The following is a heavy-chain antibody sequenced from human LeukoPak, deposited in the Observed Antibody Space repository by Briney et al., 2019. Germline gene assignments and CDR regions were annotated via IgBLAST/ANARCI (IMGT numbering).Heavy chain of an antibody. CDR1: GFSFMNAW. CDR3: STNTGPYSSGWYTCY. V-gene: IGHV3-21*01. D-gene: IGHD6-19*01. CDR2: ISSSSSYI. Sequence: KPGGSLRLSCAASGFSFMNAWMIWVRQAPGKGLEWVSSISSSSSYIYYADSVKGRFTISRDNAKNSLYLQMNSLRAEDTAVYYCSTNTGPYSSGWYTCYWGQGTLVTVSS. J-gene: IGHJ4*02.